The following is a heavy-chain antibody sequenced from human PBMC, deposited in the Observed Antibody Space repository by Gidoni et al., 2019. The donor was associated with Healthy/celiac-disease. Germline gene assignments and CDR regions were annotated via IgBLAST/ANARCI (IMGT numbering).Heavy chain of an antibody. CDR3: ARARVDGHNLDAFDI. J-gene: IGHJ3*02. Sequence: QLHLQDSGSGLVRPSQPLSLTSPSPVAPISIGGYSWSWIRQPPGKGLEWIWYLYHSGSTYYNPSLKRRVTISVDRTKNQFSLKLSAVTAEDTAVYYCARARVDGHNLDAFDIWGQGTMVTVSS. CDR1: VAPISIGGYS. D-gene: IGHD3-3*01. CDR2: LYHSGST. V-gene: IGHV4-30-2*01.